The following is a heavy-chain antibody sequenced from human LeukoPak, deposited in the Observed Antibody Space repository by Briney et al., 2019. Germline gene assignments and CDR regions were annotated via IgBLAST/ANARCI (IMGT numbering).Heavy chain of an antibody. V-gene: IGHV3-30*18. CDR2: ISYDGSNK. CDR1: GFTFSSYG. D-gene: IGHD6-19*01. J-gene: IGHJ4*02. Sequence: GRSLRLSCAASGFTFSSYGMHWVRQAPGKGLEWVAVISYDGSNKYYADSVKGRFTISRDNSKNTLYLQMNSLRAEDTAVYYCAKDTSYSSGWYLSDYWGQGTLVTVSS. CDR3: AKDTSYSSGWYLSDY.